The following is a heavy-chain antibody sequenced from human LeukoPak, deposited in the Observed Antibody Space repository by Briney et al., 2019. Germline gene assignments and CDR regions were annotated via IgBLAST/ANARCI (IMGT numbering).Heavy chain of an antibody. V-gene: IGHV3-30*02. Sequence: TGGSLRLSCAASGFTFSSYGTHWVRQAPGKGLEWVAFIRYDGSNKYYADSVKGRFTISRDNSKNTLYLQMNSLRAEDTAVYYCAKDGVPAAIPRFDYWGQGALVTVSS. CDR1: GFTFSSYG. D-gene: IGHD2-2*02. J-gene: IGHJ4*02. CDR2: IRYDGSNK. CDR3: AKDGVPAAIPRFDY.